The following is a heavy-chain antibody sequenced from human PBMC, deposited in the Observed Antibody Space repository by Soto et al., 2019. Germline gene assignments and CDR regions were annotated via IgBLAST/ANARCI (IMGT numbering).Heavy chain of an antibody. V-gene: IGHV6-1*01. CDR2: TYYRSKWYN. D-gene: IGHD1-7*01. Sequence: PSETLSLTCAISGDSVSSNSAAWNWIRQSPSRGLEWLGRTYYRSKWYNDYAVSVKSRITINPDTSKNQFSLQLNSVTPEDTAVYYCAREFGDNNWYSDSHYYYYYGMDVWGQGTTVTVSS. CDR3: AREFGDNNWYSDSHYYYYYGMDV. CDR1: GDSVSSNSAA. J-gene: IGHJ6*02.